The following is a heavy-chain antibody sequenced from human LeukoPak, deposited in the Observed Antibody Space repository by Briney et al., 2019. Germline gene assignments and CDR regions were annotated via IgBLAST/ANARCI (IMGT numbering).Heavy chain of an antibody. CDR2: ISSSGSTI. J-gene: IGHJ6*03. V-gene: IGHV3-48*03. CDR1: GFTFSSYE. CDR3: ARVGDGYNYYYYYMDV. D-gene: IGHD5-24*01. Sequence: GGSLRLSCAASGFTFSSYEMNLVRKAPGKRLEWVSYISSSGSTIYYADSVKGRFTISRDNAKNSLYLQMNSLRAEDTAVYYCARVGDGYNYYYYYMDVWGKGTTVTISS.